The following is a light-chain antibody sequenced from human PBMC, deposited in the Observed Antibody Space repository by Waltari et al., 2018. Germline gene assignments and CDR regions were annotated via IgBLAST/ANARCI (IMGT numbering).Light chain of an antibody. CDR3: QQYYSYLT. CDR1: QGISSY. CDR2: AAS. V-gene: IGKV1-8*01. J-gene: IGKJ2*01. Sequence: AIRITQSPSSLSAPTGDRVTITCRASQGISSYLAWYQQKPGKAPNLLIFAASTLQSVVPSRFSGSGSGTDFTLTISCLQSEDFATYYCQQYYSYLTFGQGTKLEIK.